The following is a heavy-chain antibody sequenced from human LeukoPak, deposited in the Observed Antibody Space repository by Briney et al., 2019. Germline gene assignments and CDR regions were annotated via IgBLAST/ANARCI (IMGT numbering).Heavy chain of an antibody. V-gene: IGHV6-1*01. CDR2: TYYRSKWYN. D-gene: IGHD2-21*02. CDR1: GDSVSSNSAA. Sequence: SQTLSLTCAISGDSVSSNSAAWNWIRQSPSRGLEWLGRTYYRSKWYNDYAVSVKSRITINPDTSKNQFSLQLNSVTPEDTAVYYCARNVEKAYCGGDCSWYFDLWGRGTLVTVSS. J-gene: IGHJ2*01. CDR3: ARNVEKAYCGGDCSWYFDL.